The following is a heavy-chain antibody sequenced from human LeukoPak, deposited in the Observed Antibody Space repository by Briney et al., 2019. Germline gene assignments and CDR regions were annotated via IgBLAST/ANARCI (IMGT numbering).Heavy chain of an antibody. J-gene: IGHJ4*02. D-gene: IGHD3-22*01. CDR2: INPSGGST. Sequence: ASVKVSCKASGYTFTSYYMHWVRQAPGQGLEWMGIINPSGGSTSYAQKFQGRVTMTRDTSTSTVYMELSSLRSEDTAVYYCARDPPNYYYDSSGYYPSYFDYWGQGTLVTVSS. CDR1: GYTFTSYY. V-gene: IGHV1-46*01. CDR3: ARDPPNYYYDSSGYYPSYFDY.